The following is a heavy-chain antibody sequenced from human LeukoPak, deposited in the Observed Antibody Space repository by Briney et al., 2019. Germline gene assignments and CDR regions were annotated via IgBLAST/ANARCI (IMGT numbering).Heavy chain of an antibody. CDR3: AKDSEGIAAAGPYFDY. CDR1: GFTFSSYG. D-gene: IGHD6-13*01. Sequence: GGSLRLSCAASGFTFSSYGMHWVRRAPGKGLEWVAVISYDGSNKYYADSVKGRFTISRDNSKNTLYLQMNSLRAGDTAVYYCAKDSEGIAAAGPYFDYWGQGTLVTVSS. J-gene: IGHJ4*02. CDR2: ISYDGSNK. V-gene: IGHV3-30*18.